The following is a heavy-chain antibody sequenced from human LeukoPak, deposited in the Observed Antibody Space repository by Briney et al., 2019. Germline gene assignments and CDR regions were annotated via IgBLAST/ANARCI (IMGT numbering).Heavy chain of an antibody. Sequence: GGSLRLSCAASGFTFSSYSMNWVRQAPGKGLEWVAYIRSSSSTIYYADSVKGRFTISTDNANNSVHLQMNSLRAEDTAVYYCVRLFWEPGDGGVTWGQGTLVTVSS. CDR2: IRSSSSTI. V-gene: IGHV3-48*01. J-gene: IGHJ5*02. CDR3: VRLFWEPGDGGVT. D-gene: IGHD3-10*02. CDR1: GFTFSSYS.